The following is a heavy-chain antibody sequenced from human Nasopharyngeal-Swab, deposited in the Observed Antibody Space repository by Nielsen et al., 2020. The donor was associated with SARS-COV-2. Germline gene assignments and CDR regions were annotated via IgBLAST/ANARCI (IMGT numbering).Heavy chain of an antibody. V-gene: IGHV3-30*18. CDR3: AKEGEWEVLGGAFDI. CDR2: ISYDGSNK. Sequence: GESLKISCAASGFTFSSYGMHWVRQAPGKGLEWVAVISYDGSNKYYADSVKGRFTISRDNSKNTLYLQMNSLRAEDTAVYYCAKEGEWEVLGGAFDIWGQGTMVTVSS. D-gene: IGHD1-26*01. J-gene: IGHJ3*02. CDR1: GFTFSSYG.